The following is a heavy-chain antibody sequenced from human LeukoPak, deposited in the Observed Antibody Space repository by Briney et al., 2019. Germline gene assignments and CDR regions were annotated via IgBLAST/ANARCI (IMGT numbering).Heavy chain of an antibody. CDR2: IYHTGST. CDR1: GGSFNSYY. D-gene: IGHD4/OR15-4a*01. CDR3: ASFKFQVQTYMDV. J-gene: IGHJ6*03. Sequence: SETLSLTCTVSGGSFNSYYWSWVRQSPGKGLEWIGHIYHTGSTNYNPSLTSRVIISVDTSKNQFSLNLSSVTAADTAVYYCASFKFQVQTYMDVWGKGTTVIVSS. V-gene: IGHV4-59*08.